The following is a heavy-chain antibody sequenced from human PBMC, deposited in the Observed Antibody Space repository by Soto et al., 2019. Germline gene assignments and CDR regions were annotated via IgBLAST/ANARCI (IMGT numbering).Heavy chain of an antibody. J-gene: IGHJ2*01. D-gene: IGHD2-21*02. CDR1: GDSITAGGHY. Sequence: SETLSLTCTVSGDSITAGGHYWAWIRQHPEKGLEWLGYIHYSGTTDYNPSLKSRLTVSVDTSKNQFSLSLSSVTAADTAIYSCAPLTATYWNLAICGRGTMVTVSS. CDR2: IHYSGTT. V-gene: IGHV4-31*03. CDR3: APLTATYWNLAI.